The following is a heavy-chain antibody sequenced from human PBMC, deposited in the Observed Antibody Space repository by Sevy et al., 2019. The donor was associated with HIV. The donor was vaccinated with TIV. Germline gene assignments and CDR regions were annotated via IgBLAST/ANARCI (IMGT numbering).Heavy chain of an antibody. CDR3: ARVSYYYDSSPDGYFDY. D-gene: IGHD3-22*01. J-gene: IGHJ4*02. V-gene: IGHV3-72*01. CDR2: TRNKANSYTT. CDR1: GFTFSDHY. Sequence: GGYLRLSCAASGFTFSDHYMDWVRQAPGKGLEWVGRTRNKANSYTTEYAASVKGRFTISRDDSKNSLYLQMNSLKTEDTAVYYCARVSYYYDSSPDGYFDYWGQGTLVTVSS.